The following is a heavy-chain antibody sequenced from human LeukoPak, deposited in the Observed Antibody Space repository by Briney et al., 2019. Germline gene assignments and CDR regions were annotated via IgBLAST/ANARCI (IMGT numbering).Heavy chain of an antibody. J-gene: IGHJ4*02. Sequence: GASVKASCKASGYTFTSYYMHWMRQAPGQGLEWMGVLHPSGGSTSYAQKFQGRVTMTRDTSTNTFYMELSSLRSEDTAVYYCARDEGPPRYNWNYGGPDYWGQGTLVTVSS. V-gene: IGHV1-46*01. CDR3: ARDEGPPRYNWNYGGPDY. CDR2: LHPSGGST. D-gene: IGHD1-7*01. CDR1: GYTFTSYY.